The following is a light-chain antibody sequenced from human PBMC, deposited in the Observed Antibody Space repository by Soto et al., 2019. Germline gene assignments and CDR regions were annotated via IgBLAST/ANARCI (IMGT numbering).Light chain of an antibody. Sequence: QTVVTQAPSLTVSPGGTVTLTCASSSGAVTSGYSPNWFQQRPGQAPRPLINSTNNRHSWTPARFSGSLLGGKAALTLSGVEPEDEAEYHCLLSYGGWVFGGGTKLTVL. CDR1: SGAVTSGYS. J-gene: IGLJ3*02. CDR2: STN. V-gene: IGLV7-43*01. CDR3: LLSYGGWV.